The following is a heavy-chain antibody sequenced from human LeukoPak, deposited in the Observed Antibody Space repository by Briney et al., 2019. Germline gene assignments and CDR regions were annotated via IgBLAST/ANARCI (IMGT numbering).Heavy chain of an antibody. V-gene: IGHV1-18*01. D-gene: IGHD3-3*01. CDR3: ARVGYTYYDFWSGYYPYYFDY. CDR2: ISAYNGNT. J-gene: IGHJ4*02. CDR1: GYTFTSYG. Sequence: ASVKVSCKASGYTFTSYGISWVRQAPGQGLEWMGWISAYNGNTNYAQKLQGRVIMTTDTSTSTAYMELRSLRSDDTAVYYCARVGYTYYDFWSGYYPYYFDYWGQGTLVTVSS.